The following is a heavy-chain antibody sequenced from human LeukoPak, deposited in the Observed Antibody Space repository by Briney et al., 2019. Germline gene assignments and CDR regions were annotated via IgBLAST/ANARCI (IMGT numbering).Heavy chain of an antibody. V-gene: IGHV4-61*02. J-gene: IGHJ6*03. Sequence: KTSQTLSLTCTVSGGSISSGSYYWSWIRQPAGKGLEWIGRIYTSGSTNYNPSLKSRVTISVDTSKNQFSLKLSSVTAAAPAVYSWSRVDYRNLSYYMDVWGKGSTVTVSS. CDR2: IYTSGST. CDR1: GGSISSGSYY. D-gene: IGHD3-16*01. CDR3: SRVDYRNLSYYMDV.